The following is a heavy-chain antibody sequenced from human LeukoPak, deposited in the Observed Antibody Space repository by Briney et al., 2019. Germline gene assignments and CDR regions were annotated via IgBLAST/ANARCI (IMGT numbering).Heavy chain of an antibody. J-gene: IGHJ4*02. Sequence: GGSLRLSCAASGFTFSDYYMSWIRQAPGKGLEWVSYISSSGSTIYYADSVKGRFTISRDNAKNSLYLQMNSLRAEDTAEYYCARGSYYDSSGYPVFDYWGQGTLVTVSS. CDR3: ARGSYYDSSGYPVFDY. CDR1: GFTFSDYY. V-gene: IGHV3-11*01. CDR2: ISSSGSTI. D-gene: IGHD3-22*01.